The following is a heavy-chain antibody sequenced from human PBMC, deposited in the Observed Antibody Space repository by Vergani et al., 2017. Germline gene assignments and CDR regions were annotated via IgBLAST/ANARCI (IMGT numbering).Heavy chain of an antibody. CDR2: INIGGRT. D-gene: IGHD4-17*01. CDR1: EFTFSTYS. CDR3: ARGMTTETTDLDGFDI. J-gene: IGHJ3*02. V-gene: IGHV3-66*02. Sequence: EVQLVESGGGLVKTGGSLRLSCAASEFTFSTYSMNWVRQAPGKGLEWVSTINIGGRTSYADSVKGRLTLTRDDSKNTLHLQMNSLRPEDTAVYYCARGMTTETTDLDGFDIWGQGTMVSVSS.